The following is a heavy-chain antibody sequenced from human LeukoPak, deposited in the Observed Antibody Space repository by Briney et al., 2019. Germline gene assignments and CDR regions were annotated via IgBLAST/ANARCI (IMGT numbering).Heavy chain of an antibody. CDR3: ASRGYYDILTGYYQISPFDY. V-gene: IGHV4-4*07. CDR1: GGPISSYY. Sequence: SETLSLTCTVSGGPISSYYWSWIRQPAGKGLEWIGRIYTSGSTNYNPSLKSRVTISVDTSKNQFSLKLSSVTAADTAVYYCASRGYYDILTGYYQISPFDYWGQGTLVTVSS. CDR2: IYTSGST. J-gene: IGHJ4*02. D-gene: IGHD3-9*01.